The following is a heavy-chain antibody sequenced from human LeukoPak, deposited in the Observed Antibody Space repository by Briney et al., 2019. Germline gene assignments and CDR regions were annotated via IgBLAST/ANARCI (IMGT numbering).Heavy chain of an antibody. CDR2: INHSGST. CDR1: GGSFSGYY. Sequence: SETLSLTCAVYGGSFSGYYWSWIRQPPGKGLELIGEINHSGSTNYTPSLKSRVTISVDTSKNQFSLKLSSVTAADTAVYYCARVRSDSSGSLDYWGQGTLVTVSS. V-gene: IGHV4-34*01. D-gene: IGHD3-22*01. J-gene: IGHJ4*02. CDR3: ARVRSDSSGSLDY.